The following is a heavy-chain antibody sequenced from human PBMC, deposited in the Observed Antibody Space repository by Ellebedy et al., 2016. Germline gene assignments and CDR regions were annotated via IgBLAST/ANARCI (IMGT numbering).Heavy chain of an antibody. CDR2: IHRDGTAE. V-gene: IGHV3-7*01. CDR1: GFTFSAYW. CDR3: ARGRDYAFDY. Sequence: GGSLRLXXAASGFTFSAYWMSWVRQAPGKGLEWVAQIHRDGTAEYYVDSVKGRFTISRDNAKNSLYLEMNSLRDEDTAVYFCARGRDYAFDYWGQGSLVTVSS. D-gene: IGHD4-17*01. J-gene: IGHJ4*02.